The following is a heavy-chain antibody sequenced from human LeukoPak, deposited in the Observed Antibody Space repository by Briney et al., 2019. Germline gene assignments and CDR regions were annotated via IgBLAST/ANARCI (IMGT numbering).Heavy chain of an antibody. Sequence: SETLSLTCTVSGGSISSSSYYWGWIRQPPGKGLEWIGSIYYSGSTNYNPSLKSRVPISVDTSKNQFSLKLSSVTAADTAVYYCASKAYSSGWYPGWDYYYYYMDVWGKGTTVTVSS. CDR1: GGSISSSSYY. D-gene: IGHD6-19*01. CDR2: IYYSGST. J-gene: IGHJ6*03. CDR3: ASKAYSSGWYPGWDYYYYYMDV. V-gene: IGHV4-39*07.